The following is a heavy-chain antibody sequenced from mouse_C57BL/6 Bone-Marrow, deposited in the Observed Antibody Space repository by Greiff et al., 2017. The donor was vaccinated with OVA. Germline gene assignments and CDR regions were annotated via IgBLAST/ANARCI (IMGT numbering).Heavy chain of an antibody. CDR3: ARLNSNYVYFDY. CDR2: ISNLAYSI. D-gene: IGHD2-5*01. V-gene: IGHV5-15*01. J-gene: IGHJ2*01. CDR1: GFTFSDYG. Sequence: LVESGGGLVQPGGSLKLSCAASGFTFSDYGMAWVRQAPRKGPEWVAFISNLAYSIYYADTVTGRFTISRENAKNTLYLEMSSLRSEDTAMYYCARLNSNYVYFDYWGQGTTLTVSS.